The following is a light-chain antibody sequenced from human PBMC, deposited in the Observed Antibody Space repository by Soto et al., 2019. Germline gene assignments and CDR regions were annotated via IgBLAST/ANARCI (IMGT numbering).Light chain of an antibody. V-gene: IGKV3-20*01. J-gene: IGKJ3*01. CDR3: QQYGNAPFT. CDR2: GAS. CDR1: QSVSSSY. Sequence: EIVLTQSPGTLSFSPGERATLTCRASQSVSSSYLAWFQQKPGQAPRLLIYGASSRATGIPDRFSGSGSGTDFTLTISRLEPEDFAVYYCQQYGNAPFTFDPGTKVDIK.